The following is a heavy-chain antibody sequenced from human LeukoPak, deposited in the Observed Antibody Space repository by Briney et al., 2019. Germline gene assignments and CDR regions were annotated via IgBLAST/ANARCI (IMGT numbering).Heavy chain of an antibody. V-gene: IGHV5-51*01. D-gene: IGHD6-13*01. J-gene: IGHJ4*02. CDR3: ARNGYTSTWDFDY. CDR2: IYPGDSNT. Sequence: GESLKISCKASGYTFTNYWIGWGRQMPGQGLEWMGSIYPGDSNTRYNPSFQGQVTISADKSITTAYLQWSSLKASDAAMYYCARNGYTSTWDFDYWGQGTLATVSS. CDR1: GYTFTNYW.